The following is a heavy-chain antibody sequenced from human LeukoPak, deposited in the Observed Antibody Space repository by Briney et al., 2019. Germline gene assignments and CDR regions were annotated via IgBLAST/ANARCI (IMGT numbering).Heavy chain of an antibody. CDR3: ARARGGGPFGY. V-gene: IGHV4-61*05. CDR2: IYYSGST. D-gene: IGHD2-15*01. Sequence: SETLSLTCTVSGGSISSSSYYWGWIRQPPGKGLEWIGYIYYSGSTNYNPSLKSRVTISVDTSKNQFSLKLSSVTAADTAVYYCARARGGGPFGYWGQGTLVTVSS. J-gene: IGHJ4*02. CDR1: GGSISSSSYY.